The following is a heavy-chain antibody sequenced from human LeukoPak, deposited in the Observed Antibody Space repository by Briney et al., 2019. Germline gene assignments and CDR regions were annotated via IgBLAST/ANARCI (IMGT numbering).Heavy chain of an antibody. CDR2: IWYDGSNK. CDR3: AKDDYGSSAFDI. V-gene: IGHV3-33*06. Sequence: GGSLRLSCAASGFTFSSYGMHWVRQAPGKGVEWVAVIWYDGSNKYYADSVKGRFTISRDNSKNPLYLQMNSLIAEDTAVYYCAKDDYGSSAFDIWGQGTMVTVSS. CDR1: GFTFSSYG. D-gene: IGHD4-17*01. J-gene: IGHJ3*02.